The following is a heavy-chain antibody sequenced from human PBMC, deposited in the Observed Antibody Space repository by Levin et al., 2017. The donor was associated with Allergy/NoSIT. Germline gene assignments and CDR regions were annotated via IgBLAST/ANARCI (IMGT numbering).Heavy chain of an antibody. CDR1: GFTFSSYG. J-gene: IGHJ4*02. CDR2: IWYDGSNK. D-gene: IGHD6-6*01. V-gene: IGHV3-33*01. CDR3: AREYSSSSESFDY. Sequence: GESLKISCAASGFTFSSYGMHWVRQAPGKGLEWVAVIWYDGSNKYYADSVKGRFTISRDNSKNTLYLQMNSLRAEDTAVYYCAREYSSSSESFDYWGQGTLVTVSS.